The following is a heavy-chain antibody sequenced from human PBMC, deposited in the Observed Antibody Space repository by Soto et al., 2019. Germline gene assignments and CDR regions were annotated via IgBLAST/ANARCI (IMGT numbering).Heavy chain of an antibody. Sequence: SETLSLTCTVSGGSISSYYWSWIRQPPGKGLEWIGYIYYSGSTNYNPSLKSRVTISVDTSKNQFSLKLSSVTAADTAVYYCARSKADTAMVGIWGQGTLVTVSS. CDR3: ARSKADTAMVGI. CDR1: GGSISSYY. J-gene: IGHJ4*02. V-gene: IGHV4-59*01. CDR2: IYYSGST. D-gene: IGHD5-18*01.